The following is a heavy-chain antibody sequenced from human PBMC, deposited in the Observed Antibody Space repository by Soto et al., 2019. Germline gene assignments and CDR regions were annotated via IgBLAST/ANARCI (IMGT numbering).Heavy chain of an antibody. J-gene: IGHJ4*02. Sequence: EVQLLESGGNLEQPGGSLRLSCAGSGFPFSTYAVSWVRQTPGKGLEWVSAISPTGGSTYYAASVRGRFTISRDNSKNTVFLQMSGLRAEDTAIYYCAKAKRGILPTTTGGLDYWGQGTVLSVSS. CDR3: AKAKRGILPTTTGGLDY. D-gene: IGHD4-4*01. CDR2: ISPTGGST. CDR1: GFPFSTYA. V-gene: IGHV3-23*01.